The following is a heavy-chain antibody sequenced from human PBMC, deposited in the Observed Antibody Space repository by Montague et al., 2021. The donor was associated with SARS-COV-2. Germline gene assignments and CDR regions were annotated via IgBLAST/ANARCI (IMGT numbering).Heavy chain of an antibody. CDR1: GFTFSSYW. CDR3: ARAASWAYCGGDCFFDAFDI. Sequence: SLRLSCAASGFTFSSYWMSWVRQAPGKGLEWVANIKQDGSEKYYVDSVKGRFTISGDNAMNSLYLQMNSLRAEDTAVYYCARAASWAYCGGDCFFDAFDIWGQGTMVTVSS. J-gene: IGHJ3*02. V-gene: IGHV3-7*03. CDR2: IKQDGSEK. D-gene: IGHD2-21*02.